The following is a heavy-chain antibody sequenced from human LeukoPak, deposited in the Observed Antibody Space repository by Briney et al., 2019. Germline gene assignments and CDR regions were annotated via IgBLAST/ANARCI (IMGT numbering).Heavy chain of an antibody. V-gene: IGHV3-48*03. D-gene: IGHD6-6*01. CDR2: ISSSGSTI. CDR3: ASEGSVPY. J-gene: IGHJ4*02. CDR1: GFTFSTYP. Sequence: PGGSLRLSCSASGFTFSTYPMHWVRQAPGKGLEWVSYISSSGSTIYYADSVKGRFTVSRDNAENSLYLQMNSLRADDAVVYYCASEGSVPYWGQGTLVTVSS.